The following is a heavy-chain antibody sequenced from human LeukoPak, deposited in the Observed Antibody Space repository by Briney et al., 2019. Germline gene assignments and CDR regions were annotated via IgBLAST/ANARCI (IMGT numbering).Heavy chain of an antibody. CDR3: ARAGSWVNYFDY. V-gene: IGHV4-59*01. CDR1: GGSISSYY. D-gene: IGHD6-13*01. CDR2: IYYNGST. Sequence: SKTLSLACTVSGGSISSYYWSWIRQPPGKGLEWIGYIYYNGSTNYNPSLKSRVTISVDTSKNQFSLKLSSVTAADTAVYYCARAGSWVNYFDYWGQGTLVTVSS. J-gene: IGHJ4*02.